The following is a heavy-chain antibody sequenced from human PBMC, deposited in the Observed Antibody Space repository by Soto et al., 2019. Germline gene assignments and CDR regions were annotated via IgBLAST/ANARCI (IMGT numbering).Heavy chain of an antibody. CDR1: GGTFSPYT. V-gene: IGHV1-69*08. J-gene: IGHJ4*02. Sequence: QVQLVQSGAEVKQPGSSVKASCKASGGTFSPYTINWVRQAPGQGLEWMGRIIPFHGVTNYAQKFQARVTITADKSTSTAYMELSGLRFEDTAMYYCTRDWEITVSTWSFGGFWGRGTLVTVSS. CDR3: TRDWEITVSTWSFGGF. D-gene: IGHD3-10*01. CDR2: IIPFHGVT.